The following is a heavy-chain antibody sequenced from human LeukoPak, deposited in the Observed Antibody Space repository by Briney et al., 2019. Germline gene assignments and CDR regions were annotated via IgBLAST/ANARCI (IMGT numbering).Heavy chain of an antibody. Sequence: PSETLSLTCAVYGGSFSGYYWSWIRQPPGKGPEWIGEINHSGSTNYNPSLKSRVTISVDTSKNQFSLKLSSVTAAGTAVYYCARDSITIGIWGQGTMVTVSS. J-gene: IGHJ3*02. CDR1: GGSFSGYY. CDR2: INHSGST. D-gene: IGHD3-3*01. V-gene: IGHV4-34*01. CDR3: ARDSITIGI.